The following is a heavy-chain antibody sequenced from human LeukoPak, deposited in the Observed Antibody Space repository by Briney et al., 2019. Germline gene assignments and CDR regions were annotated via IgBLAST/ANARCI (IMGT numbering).Heavy chain of an antibody. CDR2: IYYSGST. Sequence: SETLSLTCTVSGGSISSYYWSWIRQPPGKGLEWIGYIYYSGSTNYNPSLKSRVTMSVDTSKNQFSLKLSSVTAADTAVYYCARDLGGSYYGPSEGFDYWGQGTLVTVSS. CDR1: GGSISSYY. CDR3: ARDLGGSYYGPSEGFDY. D-gene: IGHD1-26*01. V-gene: IGHV4-59*12. J-gene: IGHJ4*02.